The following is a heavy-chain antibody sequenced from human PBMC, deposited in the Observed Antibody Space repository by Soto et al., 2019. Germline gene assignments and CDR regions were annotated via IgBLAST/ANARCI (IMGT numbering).Heavy chain of an antibody. Sequence: QVQLVQSGAEVKKPGSSVKVSCKASGGTFSSYAISWVRQAPGQGLEWMGGIIPIFGTANYAQKFQGRVTITADESTSTAYMELSSLRSDDTAVYYCARVNSQYYYYGMDVWGQGTTVTVSS. J-gene: IGHJ6*02. D-gene: IGHD6-13*01. CDR3: ARVNSQYYYYGMDV. V-gene: IGHV1-69*01. CDR2: IIPIFGTA. CDR1: GGTFSSYA.